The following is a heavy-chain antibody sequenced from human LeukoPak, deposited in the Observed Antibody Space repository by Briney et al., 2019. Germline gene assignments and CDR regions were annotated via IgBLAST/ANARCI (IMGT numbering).Heavy chain of an antibody. Sequence: SDTLSLTCTVSGGSISGHYWSWIRQPPGKGLEFIGYINDSGSTNYNPSLKSRVTISIDTSKNQFSLKLNSVTAADTAIYYCARYQWQVVRYFDSWPQGTLVTVSS. CDR2: INDSGST. V-gene: IGHV4-59*11. D-gene: IGHD6-19*01. CDR3: ARYQWQVVRYFDS. CDR1: GGSISGHY. J-gene: IGHJ4*02.